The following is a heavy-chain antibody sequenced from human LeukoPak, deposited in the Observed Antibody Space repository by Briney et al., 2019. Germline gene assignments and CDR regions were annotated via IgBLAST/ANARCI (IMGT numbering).Heavy chain of an antibody. J-gene: IGHJ4*02. Sequence: GGSLRLSCAASGFTFSSYSMNWVRQAPGKGLEWVSSISSSSSYIYYADSVKGRFTISRDNAKNSLYLQMNSLRAEDTAVYYCARSAENEVVPILIFDYWGQGTLVTVSS. CDR3: ARSAENEVVPILIFDY. CDR1: GFTFSSYS. V-gene: IGHV3-21*01. CDR2: ISSSSSYI. D-gene: IGHD2-2*01.